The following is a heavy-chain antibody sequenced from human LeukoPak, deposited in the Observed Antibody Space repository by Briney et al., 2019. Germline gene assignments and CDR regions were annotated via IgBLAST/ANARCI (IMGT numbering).Heavy chain of an antibody. CDR1: GDSIDSGGYY. V-gene: IGHV4-31*03. CDR3: ARIGTASRLNWFDP. CDR2: IYYDGRN. Sequence: SETLSLTCSVSGDSIDSGGYYWGWIRQHPGRGLEWIGLIYYDGRNYHDPSLKSRFTISADTSKNQFSLNVSTVTAADTAVYFCARIGTASRLNWFDPWGQGTLVTVSS. J-gene: IGHJ5*02. D-gene: IGHD6-6*01.